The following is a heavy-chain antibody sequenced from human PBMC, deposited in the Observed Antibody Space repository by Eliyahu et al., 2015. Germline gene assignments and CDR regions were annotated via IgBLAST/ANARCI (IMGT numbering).Heavy chain of an antibody. J-gene: IGHJ6*02. CDR3: ARTARYYYDSSGYRRTVSYYYYYGMDV. V-gene: IGHV2-70*01. CDR1: GFSLSTSGMC. D-gene: IGHD3-22*01. Sequence: QVTLRESGPALVKPTQTLTLTCTFSGFSLSTSGMCVSWIRQPPGKALEWLALIDWDDDKYYSTSLKTRLTISKDTSKNQVVLTMTNMDPVDTATYYCARTARYYYDSSGYRRTVSYYYYYGMDVWGQGTTVTVSS. CDR2: IDWDDDK.